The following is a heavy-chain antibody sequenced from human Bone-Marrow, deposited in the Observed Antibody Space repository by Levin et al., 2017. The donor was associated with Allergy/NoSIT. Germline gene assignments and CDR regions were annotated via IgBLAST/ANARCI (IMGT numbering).Heavy chain of an antibody. J-gene: IGHJ6*02. CDR2: ISYDATNK. D-gene: IGHD2-8*02. Sequence: PGGSLRLSCAASGFTFTHYGMHWVRQAPGKGLEWVAVISYDATNKDYVDSVKGRFTISRDNSKNTLYLQMNSLRAEDTAVYYCAKEGAYCTGDKCYYYYGLDVWGQGTTVTVSS. V-gene: IGHV3-30*18. CDR1: GFTFTHYG. CDR3: AKEGAYCTGDKCYYYYGLDV.